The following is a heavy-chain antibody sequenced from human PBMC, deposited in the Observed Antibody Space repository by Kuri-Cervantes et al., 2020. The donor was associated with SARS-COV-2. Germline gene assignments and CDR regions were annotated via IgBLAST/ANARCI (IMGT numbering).Heavy chain of an antibody. CDR1: GCTFTSYG. D-gene: IGHD5-12*01. Sequence: ASVKVSCKASGCTFTSYGISWVRQAPGQGLEWMGWISAYNGNTNYAQKLQGRVTMTTDTSTSTAYMELRSLRSDDTAVYYCARDGWLPTYYYYYYGMDVWGQGTTVTVSS. CDR3: ARDGWLPTYYYYYYGMDV. J-gene: IGHJ6*02. CDR2: ISAYNGNT. V-gene: IGHV1-18*01.